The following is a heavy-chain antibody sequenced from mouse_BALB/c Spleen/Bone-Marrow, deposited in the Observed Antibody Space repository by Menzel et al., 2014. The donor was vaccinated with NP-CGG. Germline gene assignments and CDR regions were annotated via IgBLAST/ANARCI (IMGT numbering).Heavy chain of an antibody. Sequence: VQLQQSGAELVRPGASVKLSCKASGYTFTSYWINWVKQRPGQGLEWIGNIYPSDSYTNYNQKFKDKATLTVDKSSSTGYMQLSSPTSEDSAVYFCTRAGNYGNYYAMDYWGQGTSVTVSS. CDR2: IYPSDSYT. J-gene: IGHJ4*01. D-gene: IGHD2-1*01. CDR1: GYTFTSYW. CDR3: TRAGNYGNYYAMDY. V-gene: IGHV1-69*02.